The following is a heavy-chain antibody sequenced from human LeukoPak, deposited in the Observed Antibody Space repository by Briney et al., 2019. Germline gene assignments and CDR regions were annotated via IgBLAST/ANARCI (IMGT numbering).Heavy chain of an antibody. V-gene: IGHV4-61*01. CDR1: GGSVSSGSYY. J-gene: IGHJ5*02. Sequence: PSETLSLTCTVSGGSVSSGSYYWSWIRQPPGKGLEWIGYIYYSGSTNYNPSLKSRVTISVDTSKNQFSLKLSSVTAADTAVYYCARRSYGSGGWFDPWGQGTLVTVSS. CDR2: IYYSGST. CDR3: ARRSYGSGGWFDP. D-gene: IGHD3-10*01.